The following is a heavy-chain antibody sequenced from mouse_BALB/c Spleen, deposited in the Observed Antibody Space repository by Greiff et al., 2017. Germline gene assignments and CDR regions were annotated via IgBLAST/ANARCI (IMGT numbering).Heavy chain of an antibody. CDR2: IWSGGST. Sequence: VKLVESGPGLVQPSQSLSITCTVSGFSLTSYGVHWVRQSPGKGLEWLGVIWSGGSTDYNAAFISRLSISKDNSKSQVFFKMNSLQANDTAIYYCARNYYGYDGPSLYAMDYWGQGTSVTVAS. J-gene: IGHJ4*01. CDR3: ARNYYGYDGPSLYAMDY. V-gene: IGHV2-2*02. D-gene: IGHD2-2*01. CDR1: GFSLTSYG.